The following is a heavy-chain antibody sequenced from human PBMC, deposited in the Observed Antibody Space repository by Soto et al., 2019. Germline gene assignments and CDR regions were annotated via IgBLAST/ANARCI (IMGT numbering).Heavy chain of an antibody. D-gene: IGHD1-1*01. CDR2: INAGNGNT. Sequence: SVKVSCKASGYTFTSYAMHWVRQAPGQRLEWMGWINAGNGNTKYSQKFQGRVTITRDTSASTAYMELSSLRSEDTAVYYCARDRYSGRNPTTWGQGTLVTVSS. V-gene: IGHV1-3*01. CDR3: ARDRYSGRNPTT. J-gene: IGHJ5*02. CDR1: GYTFTSYA.